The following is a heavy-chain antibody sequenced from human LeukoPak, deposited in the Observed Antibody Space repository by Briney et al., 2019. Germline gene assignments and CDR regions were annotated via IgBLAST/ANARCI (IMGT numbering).Heavy chain of an antibody. CDR3: AREGGSYYHWFDP. Sequence: SETLSLTCTVSGGSISSYYWNWIRQPPGKGLEWIGYIYYSGSTNYNPSLKSRVTISVDTSKNQFSLKLSSVTAADTAVYYCAREGGSYYHWFDPWGQGTLVTVSS. V-gene: IGHV4-59*01. J-gene: IGHJ5*02. D-gene: IGHD1-26*01. CDR1: GGSISSYY. CDR2: IYYSGST.